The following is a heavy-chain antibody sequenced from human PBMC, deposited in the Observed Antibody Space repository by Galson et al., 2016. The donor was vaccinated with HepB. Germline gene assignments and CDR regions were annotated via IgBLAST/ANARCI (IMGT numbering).Heavy chain of an antibody. Sequence: SLRLSCAASGFTFSSYGMRWVRQAPGKGLEWVAVASYDGSNNYYPDSVKDRFTVSRDNSKNTLYLQMNSLRTEDTAVYYCARDANLAYCRGDCYWFDYWGPGTLVTVSS. CDR2: ASYDGSNN. J-gene: IGHJ4*02. V-gene: IGHV3-30-3*01. CDR1: GFTFSSYG. CDR3: ARDANLAYCRGDCYWFDY. D-gene: IGHD2-21*02.